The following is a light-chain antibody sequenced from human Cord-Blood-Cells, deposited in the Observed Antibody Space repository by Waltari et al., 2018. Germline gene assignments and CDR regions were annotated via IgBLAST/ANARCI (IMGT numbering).Light chain of an antibody. CDR2: WAS. J-gene: IGKJ1*01. V-gene: IGKV4-1*01. CDR3: QQYYSTPWT. CDR1: QSVLYSSNNKNY. Sequence: DIVMTQSPDSLAVSPGERATINCNSSQSVLYSSNNKNYLTWYQQKPGQPPKLLIYWASTREYAVPDRFSGSRSGTDFTPTISSLQAEDVAVSYCQQYYSTPWTFGQGTKVEIK.